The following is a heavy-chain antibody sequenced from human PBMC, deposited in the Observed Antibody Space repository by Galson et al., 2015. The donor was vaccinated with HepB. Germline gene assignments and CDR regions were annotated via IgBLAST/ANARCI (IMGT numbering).Heavy chain of an antibody. J-gene: IGHJ4*02. CDR2: INTDGSNT. D-gene: IGHD4-17*01. CDR1: GFTLSSYW. CDR3: VRGHYGDPYYFDY. Sequence: SLRLSCAASGFTLSSYWIHWVRQGAGKGLVWVSRINTDGSNTNYADSVKGRFTISRDNAKNTLYLQMNSLRAEDTAVYYCVRGHYGDPYYFDYWGQGTLVTVSS. V-gene: IGHV3-74*01.